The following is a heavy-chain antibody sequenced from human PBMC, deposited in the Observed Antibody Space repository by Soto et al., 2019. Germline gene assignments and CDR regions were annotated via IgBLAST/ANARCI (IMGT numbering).Heavy chain of an antibody. CDR3: ANYCRSTSCFSGGLEH. CDR1: GFTFSSYG. Sequence: QVQLVESGGGVVQPGRSLRLSCAASGFTFSSYGMHWVRQAPGKGLEWVAVISDDGSNKYYADSVMGRFTISRDNSKNTPYLQMNSLRAEDTAVYYCANYCRSTSCFSGGLEHWGQGTLVTVSS. CDR2: ISDDGSNK. V-gene: IGHV3-30*18. D-gene: IGHD2-2*01. J-gene: IGHJ5*02.